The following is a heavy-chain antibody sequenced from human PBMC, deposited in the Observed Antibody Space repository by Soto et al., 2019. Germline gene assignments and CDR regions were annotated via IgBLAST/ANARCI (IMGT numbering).Heavy chain of an antibody. V-gene: IGHV3-66*01. CDR1: GFTVSSNY. Sequence: EVQLVESGGGLVQPGGSLRLSCAASGFTVSSNYMSWVRQAPGKGLEWVSVIYSGGSTYYADSVKGRFTISRDNSKNTLYIQMNSLKAEDTAVYYCARSDYGDYFDYWGQGTLVTVSS. CDR3: ARSDYGDYFDY. CDR2: IYSGGST. D-gene: IGHD3-16*01. J-gene: IGHJ4*02.